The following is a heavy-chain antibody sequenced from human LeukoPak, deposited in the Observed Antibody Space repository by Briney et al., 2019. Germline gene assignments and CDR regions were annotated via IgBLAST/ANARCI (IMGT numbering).Heavy chain of an antibody. V-gene: IGHV3-74*01. CDR2: VKSDGSNP. CDR1: GFTFSDHY. Sequence: PGGSLRLSCAASGFTFSDHYMDWVRQAPGKGLVWVSRVKSDGSNPSYADSVKGRFTISRDNAENMLYLQMNTLGAEDTAVYYCARDIVSGSGSLDYWGQGTLVTVSS. CDR3: ARDIVSGSGSLDY. D-gene: IGHD3-10*01. J-gene: IGHJ4*02.